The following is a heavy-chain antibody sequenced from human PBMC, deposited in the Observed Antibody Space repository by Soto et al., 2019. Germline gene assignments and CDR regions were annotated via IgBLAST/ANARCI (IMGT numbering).Heavy chain of an antibody. CDR2: IYYSGST. D-gene: IGHD5-18*01. CDR3: ARQAGCSYGFFDY. V-gene: IGHV4-39*01. Sequence: LSLTCTVSGGSISSSSYYWGWIRQPPGKGLEWIGSIYYSGSTYYNPSLKSRVTISVDTSKNQFSLKLSSVTAADTAVYYCARQAGCSYGFFDYWGQGTLVTVSS. CDR1: GGSISSSSYY. J-gene: IGHJ4*02.